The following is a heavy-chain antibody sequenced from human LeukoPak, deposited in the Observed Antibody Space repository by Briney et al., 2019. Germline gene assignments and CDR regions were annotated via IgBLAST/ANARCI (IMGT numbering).Heavy chain of an antibody. D-gene: IGHD2-8*02. CDR2: ILSDGSKE. Sequence: PGGSLRLSCAASGFTFSSYAMHWVRQAPGKGLEWVAVILSDGSKEFYTDSVKGRFTISRDNSKNTLYLQMNSLTAEDMAVYYCALDCCTGSRFDHWGQGTLVTVSS. CDR3: ALDCCTGSRFDH. V-gene: IGHV3-30*14. CDR1: GFTFSSYA. J-gene: IGHJ4*02.